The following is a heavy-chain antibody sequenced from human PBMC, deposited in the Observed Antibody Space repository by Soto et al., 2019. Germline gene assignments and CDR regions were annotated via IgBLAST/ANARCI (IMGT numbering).Heavy chain of an antibody. D-gene: IGHD5-18*01. Sequence: GGSLRLSCAASGFTFSSYAMSWVCQAQGKGLEWVSAISGSGGSTYYSDSVKGRFTISRDNSKNTLYLQMNSLRAEDTAVYYCATADVDTAMVDYWGQGTLVTVSS. CDR1: GFTFSSYA. J-gene: IGHJ4*02. V-gene: IGHV3-23*01. CDR2: ISGSGGST. CDR3: ATADVDTAMVDY.